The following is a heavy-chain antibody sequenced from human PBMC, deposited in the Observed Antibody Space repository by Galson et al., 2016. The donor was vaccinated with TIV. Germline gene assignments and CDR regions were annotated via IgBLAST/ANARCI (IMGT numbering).Heavy chain of an antibody. V-gene: IGHV3-15*01. Sequence: LRLSCAASGFSFSSAWMTWVRQAPGKGLEWVGRMRSHLDGGTIDSAAPVKGRFIISRDDSKRELSLQMNNLKTDDTAVYFCATGAYGDYLGSDALDNWGQGTLVTVSS. D-gene: IGHD4-17*01. CDR2: MRSHLDGGTI. CDR1: GFSFSSAW. CDR3: ATGAYGDYLGSDALDN. J-gene: IGHJ4*01.